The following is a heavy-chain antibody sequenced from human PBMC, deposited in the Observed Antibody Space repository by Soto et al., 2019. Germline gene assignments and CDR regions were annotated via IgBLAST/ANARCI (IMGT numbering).Heavy chain of an antibody. V-gene: IGHV4-31*03. CDR2: IHYSGTT. CDR3: ARGWTAAAGWANWFDL. Sequence: QVQLQESGPGLVEPSQTLSLNCSVSGGSISGVGYYWSWIRQHPGKGLEGIGYIHYSGTTYYNPSLKSRLTISVDTSTTQFSLKLTSVNAADTAVSYCARGWTAAAGWANWFDLWGQGTLVTVSS. D-gene: IGHD6-13*01. J-gene: IGHJ5*02. CDR1: GGSISGVGYY.